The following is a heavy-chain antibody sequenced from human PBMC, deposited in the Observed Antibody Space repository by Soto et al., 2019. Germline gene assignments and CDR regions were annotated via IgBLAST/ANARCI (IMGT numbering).Heavy chain of an antibody. D-gene: IGHD3-16*02. J-gene: IGHJ4*02. V-gene: IGHV4-34*01. CDR3: ARVRGVWGNYRYFDY. Sequence: PSETLSLTCAVYGGSFSGYYWSWIRQPPGKGLEWIGEINHSGSTNYNPSLKSRVTISVDTSKNQFSLKLSSVTAADTAVYYCARVRGVWGNYRYFDYWGQGTLVTVSS. CDR2: INHSGST. CDR1: GGSFSGYY.